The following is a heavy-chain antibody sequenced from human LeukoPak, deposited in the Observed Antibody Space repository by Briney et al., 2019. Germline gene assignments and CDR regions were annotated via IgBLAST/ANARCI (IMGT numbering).Heavy chain of an antibody. V-gene: IGHV4-39*07. CDR3: ARDLRYSSGWYEIDY. CDR1: GGSISSSSYS. J-gene: IGHJ4*02. Sequence: SSETLSLACTVSGGSISSSSYSWGWIRQPPGKGLEWIGSIYYSGSTYYNPSLKSRVTISVDTSKNQFSLKLSSVTAADTAVYYCARDLRYSSGWYEIDYWGQGTLVTVSS. D-gene: IGHD6-19*01. CDR2: IYYSGST.